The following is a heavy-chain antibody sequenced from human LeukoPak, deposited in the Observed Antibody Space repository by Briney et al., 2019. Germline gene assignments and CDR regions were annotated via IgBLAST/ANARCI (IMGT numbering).Heavy chain of an antibody. CDR1: GYTFTSYG. Sequence: ASVKVSCKASGYTFTSYGISWVRQAPGQGLEWMGWISPYNGNTNYAQKLQGRITVTTDTSTSTAYVELRSLRSDDTAMYYCARELATTSQDYWGQGTLFTVSS. J-gene: IGHJ4*02. V-gene: IGHV1-18*01. D-gene: IGHD5-12*01. CDR2: ISPYNGNT. CDR3: ARELATTSQDY.